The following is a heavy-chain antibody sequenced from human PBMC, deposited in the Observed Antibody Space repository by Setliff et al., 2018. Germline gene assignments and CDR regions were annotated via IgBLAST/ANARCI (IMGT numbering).Heavy chain of an antibody. J-gene: IGHJ4*02. Sequence: PGGSLRLSCAASGFTFSGYYMQWVRQAPGKGLEWVSYISSSSHIISYADSVKGRFTMSIDTSKNQFSLKLNSVTAADTAVYYCARVGDRDGYSFLLDYWGQGTPVTVSS. CDR1: GFTFSGYY. CDR2: ISSSSHII. CDR3: ARVGDRDGYSFLLDY. V-gene: IGHV3-48*01. D-gene: IGHD3-10*01.